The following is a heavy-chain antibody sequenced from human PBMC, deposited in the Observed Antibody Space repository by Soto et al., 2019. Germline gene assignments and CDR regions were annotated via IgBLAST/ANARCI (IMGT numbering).Heavy chain of an antibody. J-gene: IGHJ4*02. CDR1: GFTFSSYW. CDR3: ARDTWNYVRYYFDY. Sequence: SGGSLRLSCAASGFTFSSYWMSWVRQAPGKGLEWVANIKQDGSEKYYVDSVKGRFTISRDNAKNSLYLQMNSLRAEDTAVYYCARDTWNYVRYYFDYWGQGTLVTVSS. D-gene: IGHD1-7*01. CDR2: IKQDGSEK. V-gene: IGHV3-7*03.